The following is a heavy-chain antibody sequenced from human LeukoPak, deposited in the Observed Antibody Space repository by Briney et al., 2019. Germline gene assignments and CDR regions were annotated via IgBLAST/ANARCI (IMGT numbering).Heavy chain of an antibody. CDR1: GFTFDDYA. CDR2: IKQDRSGK. J-gene: IGHJ3*01. V-gene: IGHV3-7*01. Sequence: GGSLRLSCAASGFTFDDYAMHWVRQAPGKGLEWVANIKQDRSGKYYVDSVKGRFTISRDNAKNSLYLQMNSLRAEDTAVYYCARDPEDYYDSSAYYDGFDLWGQGTLVTVSS. CDR3: ARDPEDYYDSSAYYDGFDL. D-gene: IGHD3-22*01.